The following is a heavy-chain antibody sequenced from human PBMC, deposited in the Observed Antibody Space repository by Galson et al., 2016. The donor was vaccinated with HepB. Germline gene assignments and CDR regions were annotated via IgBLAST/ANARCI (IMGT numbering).Heavy chain of an antibody. CDR2: VYHSGST. CDR3: ARGRSSGWYRKRFDI. Sequence: LRLSCAASEFIFSSYWMSWVRQAPGKGLEWIGEVYHSGSTNYNPSLKSRVTISADTSKNQFSLKLTSVTAADTAIYYCARGRSSGWYRKRFDIWGQGTPVTVSS. D-gene: IGHD6-19*01. J-gene: IGHJ4*02. CDR1: EFIFSSYW. V-gene: IGHV4-34*01.